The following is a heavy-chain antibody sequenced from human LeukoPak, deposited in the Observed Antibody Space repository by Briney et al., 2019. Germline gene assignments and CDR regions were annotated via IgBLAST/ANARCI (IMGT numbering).Heavy chain of an antibody. D-gene: IGHD3-22*01. J-gene: IGHJ3*02. Sequence: GGSLRLSCAASGFTFSDYYMSWIRQAPGKGLEWVSYISSSGSTIYYADSVKGRFTISRDNAKNSLYLQMNSLRAEDTAVYYCARDYDVDIYYDSSGYRGDAFDIWGQGTMVTVSS. CDR3: ARDYDVDIYYDSSGYRGDAFDI. V-gene: IGHV3-11*04. CDR1: GFTFSDYY. CDR2: ISSSGSTI.